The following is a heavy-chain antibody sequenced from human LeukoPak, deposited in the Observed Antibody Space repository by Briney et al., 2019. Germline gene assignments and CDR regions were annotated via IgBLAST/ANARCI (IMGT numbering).Heavy chain of an antibody. D-gene: IGHD6-13*01. Sequence: PGGSLRLPCAVSGFTVSSNYMSWVRQAPGKGLEWVSILYSGGSTYYADSVKGRFTISRDNSKNILYLQMNSLRAEDTALYYCARVGYTDSWYSSPPFDYWGQGTLVTVSS. CDR1: GFTVSSNY. CDR3: ARVGYTDSWYSSPPFDY. J-gene: IGHJ4*02. CDR2: LYSGGST. V-gene: IGHV3-66*01.